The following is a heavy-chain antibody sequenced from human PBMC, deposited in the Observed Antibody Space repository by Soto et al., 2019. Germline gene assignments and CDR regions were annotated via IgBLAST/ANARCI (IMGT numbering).Heavy chain of an antibody. CDR2: IIPIFGTA. Sequence: RASVKVSCKASGGTFSSYAISWVRQAPGQGLEWMGGIIPIFGTANYAQKFQGRVTITADESTSTAYMELSSLRSEDTAVYYCARNNWNDVYYYYGMDVWGQGTTVTVSS. V-gene: IGHV1-69*13. CDR1: GGTFSSYA. J-gene: IGHJ6*02. D-gene: IGHD1-1*01. CDR3: ARNNWNDVYYYYGMDV.